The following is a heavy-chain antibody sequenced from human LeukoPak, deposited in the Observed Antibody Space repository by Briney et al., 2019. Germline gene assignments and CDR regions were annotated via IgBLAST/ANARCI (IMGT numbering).Heavy chain of an antibody. CDR2: ISSSGSTI. CDR3: ARALSYYYGSGSCWFDP. D-gene: IGHD3-10*01. CDR1: GFTFSSYG. V-gene: IGHV3-48*04. J-gene: IGHJ5*02. Sequence: QPGGSLRLSCAASGFTFSSYGMHWVRQAPGKGLEWVSYISSSGSTIYYADSVKGRFTISRDNAKNSLYLQMNSLRAEDTAVYYCARALSYYYGSGSCWFDPWGQGTLVTVSS.